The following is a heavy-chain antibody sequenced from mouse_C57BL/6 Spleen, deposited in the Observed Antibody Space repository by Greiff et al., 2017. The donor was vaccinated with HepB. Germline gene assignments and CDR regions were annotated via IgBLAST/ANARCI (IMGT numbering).Heavy chain of an antibody. D-gene: IGHD2-4*01. CDR2: IYPRSGNT. V-gene: IGHV1-81*01. CDR3: ARSDDYDGGYYAMDY. CDR1: GYTFTSYG. J-gene: IGHJ4*01. Sequence: QVRLKESGAELARPGASVKLSCKASGYTFTSYGISWVKQRTGQGLEWIGEIYPRSGNTYYNEKFKGKATLTADKSSSTAYMELRSLTSEDSAVYFCARSDDYDGGYYAMDYWGQGTSVTVSS.